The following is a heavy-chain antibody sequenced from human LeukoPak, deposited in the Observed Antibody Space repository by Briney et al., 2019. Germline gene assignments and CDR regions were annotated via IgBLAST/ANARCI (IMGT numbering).Heavy chain of an antibody. D-gene: IGHD2-15*01. CDR2: ISGSGGST. CDR3: ARDPALGLCSGGSCYPTEYFQH. Sequence: PGGSLRLSCAASGFTFSSYAMSWVRQAPGKGLEWVSTISGSGGSTYYADSVKGRFTISRDNSKNTLYLQMNSLRAEDTAVYYCARDPALGLCSGGSCYPTEYFQHWGQGTLVTVSS. CDR1: GFTFSSYA. V-gene: IGHV3-23*01. J-gene: IGHJ1*01.